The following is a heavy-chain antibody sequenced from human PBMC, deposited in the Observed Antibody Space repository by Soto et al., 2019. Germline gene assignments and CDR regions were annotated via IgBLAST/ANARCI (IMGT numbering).Heavy chain of an antibody. D-gene: IGHD5-18*01. CDR2: IAYDGSNK. CDR1: GFTFSSYG. Sequence: QVQLVESGGAVVQPGKSLRLSCAASGFTFSSYGMYWVRQAPGKGLEWVAAIAYDGSNKYHADSVKGRFTISRDNSKNTLYLQMNSLRVEATAVYYCAKDIVRYTYGACDYWGQGALVTVSS. CDR3: AKDIVRYTYGACDY. J-gene: IGHJ4*02. V-gene: IGHV3-30*18.